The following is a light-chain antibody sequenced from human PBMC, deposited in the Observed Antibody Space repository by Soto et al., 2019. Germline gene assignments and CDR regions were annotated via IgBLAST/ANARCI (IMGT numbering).Light chain of an antibody. CDR1: QSITEK. V-gene: IGKV3-11*01. CDR2: DAS. Sequence: IVMTQSPDTLSVSPGERATLSCSASQSITEKVVWYQQRPGQAPRLLIHDASNRAAGIPARFSGSGFGTDFTLTISSLEPEDVAVYYCQQRSNWPPITFGQGTRLEIK. J-gene: IGKJ5*01. CDR3: QQRSNWPPIT.